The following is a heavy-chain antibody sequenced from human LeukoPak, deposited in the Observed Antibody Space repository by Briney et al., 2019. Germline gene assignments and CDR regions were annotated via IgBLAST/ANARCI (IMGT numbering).Heavy chain of an antibody. V-gene: IGHV3-74*01. CDR3: ARSMYCGGDCHYYFDY. CDR1: GFTFSSYW. CDR2: INSDGTII. J-gene: IGHJ4*02. Sequence: GGSLRLSCAASGFTFSSYWMHWVRQAPGKGLVWFSRINSDGTIIGYADSVKGRFTISRDNAKNTLYLQMNSLRADDTAVYYCARSMYCGGDCHYYFDYWGQGTLVTVAS. D-gene: IGHD2-21*02.